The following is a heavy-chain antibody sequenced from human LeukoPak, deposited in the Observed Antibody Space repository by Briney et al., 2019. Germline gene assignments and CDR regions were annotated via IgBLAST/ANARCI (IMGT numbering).Heavy chain of an antibody. V-gene: IGHV1-3*02. CDR1: GYTFTSYA. CDR2: SNAGNGNT. J-gene: IGHJ4*02. D-gene: IGHD4-23*01. Sequence: ASVKVSFKASGYTFTSYAMHLVRQAPGQRLEWMGWSNAGNGNTKCSQEFQGRVTITRDTSASTAYMELSSQRSEDMAVYYCARGGYGGNMDYGGQGTLVAVSS. CDR3: ARGGYGGNMDY.